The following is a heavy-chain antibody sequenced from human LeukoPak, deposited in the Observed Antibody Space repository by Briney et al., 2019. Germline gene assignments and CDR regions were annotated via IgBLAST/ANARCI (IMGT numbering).Heavy chain of an antibody. D-gene: IGHD3-22*01. CDR1: GYTFTGYY. CDR2: INPSGGST. Sequence: ASVKVSCKASGYTFTGYYMHWVRQAPGQGLEWMGIINPSGGSTSYAQKFQGRVTMTRDTSTSTVYMELSSLKSEDTAVYYCVVYYYDTSRLGPWGQGTLVSVSS. V-gene: IGHV1-46*01. CDR3: VVYYYDTSRLGP. J-gene: IGHJ5*02.